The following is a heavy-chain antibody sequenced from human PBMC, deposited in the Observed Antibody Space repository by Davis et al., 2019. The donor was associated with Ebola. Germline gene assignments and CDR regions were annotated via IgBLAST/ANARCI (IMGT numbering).Heavy chain of an antibody. Sequence: GESLKISCTASGFPFSICGMSWVRQAPGKGLEWVSFISNSGDRTYYADSVKGRFTISRDNAKNSLYLQMNSLRAEDTAVYYCARAPGGSYGYGLYYYGMDVWGKGTTVTVSS. J-gene: IGHJ6*04. CDR1: GFPFSICG. CDR3: ARAPGGSYGYGLYYYGMDV. D-gene: IGHD5-18*01. CDR2: ISNSGDRT. V-gene: IGHV3-23*01.